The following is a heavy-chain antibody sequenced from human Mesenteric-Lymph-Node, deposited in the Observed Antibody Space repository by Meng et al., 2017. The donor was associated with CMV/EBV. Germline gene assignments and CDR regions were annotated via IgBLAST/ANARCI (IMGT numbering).Heavy chain of an antibody. J-gene: IGHJ4*02. CDR2: INQDGSEK. CDR3: ARSRWSGYAGV. V-gene: IGHV3-7*01. CDR1: GFTFSSYW. Sequence: GESLKISCAASGFTFSSYWMSWVRQAPGKGLEWVANINQDGSEKYYVDSVKGRFTISRDNAKNTVYLQMNSLTADDTAVYYCARSRWSGYAGVWGQGALVTVSS. D-gene: IGHD3-3*01.